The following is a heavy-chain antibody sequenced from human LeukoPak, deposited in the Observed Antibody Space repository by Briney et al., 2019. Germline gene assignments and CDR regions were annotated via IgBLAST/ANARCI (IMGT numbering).Heavy chain of an antibody. CDR3: AREHPAGNYLRDPYPFDY. J-gene: IGHJ4*02. D-gene: IGHD3-10*01. CDR1: GYTFTDYY. V-gene: IGHV1-2*02. Sequence: ASVKVSCKASGYTFTDYYLHLVRQAPGQGLEWMGWINPNNGGTHFGQMFQGRVTVTRDTSISTAYMDLSGLRSDDTAVYYCAREHPAGNYLRDPYPFDYWGQGTLVTVSS. CDR2: INPNNGGT.